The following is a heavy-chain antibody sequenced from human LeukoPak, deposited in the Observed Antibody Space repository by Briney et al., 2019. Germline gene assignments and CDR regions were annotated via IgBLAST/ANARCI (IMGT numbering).Heavy chain of an antibody. D-gene: IGHD3-16*01. Sequence: PGEPLKISCKGSGYGFSSYWIGWVRQLPGKGLEYMGIICPGDSDPRYSQSFPGQVTISADKPITTAYPQWRSLKASDTAMYYCARHTTVGGSLRFDYWGEGTLVTVSS. CDR3: ARHTTVGGSLRFDY. CDR2: ICPGDSDP. V-gene: IGHV5-51*01. J-gene: IGHJ4*02. CDR1: GYGFSSYW.